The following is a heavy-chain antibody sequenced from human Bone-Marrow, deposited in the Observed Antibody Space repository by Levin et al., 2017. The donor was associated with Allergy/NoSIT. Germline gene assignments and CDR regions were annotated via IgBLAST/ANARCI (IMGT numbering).Heavy chain of an antibody. CDR3: AKPEGNAEGWRVAATPLDY. CDR1: GFSFNDYG. CDR2: VSYDGANK. J-gene: IGHJ4*02. V-gene: IGHV3-30*18. D-gene: IGHD2-15*01. Sequence: GESLKISCAASGFSFNDYGMHWVRQAPGKGLEWLALVSYDGANKYYSDSVKGRFTISRDNSRNTLYLQMNSLRVEDTAVYYCAKPEGNAEGWRVAATPLDYWGQGSLVTVSS.